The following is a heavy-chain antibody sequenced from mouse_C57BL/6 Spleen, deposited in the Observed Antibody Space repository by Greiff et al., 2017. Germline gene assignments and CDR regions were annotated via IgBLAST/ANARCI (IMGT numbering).Heavy chain of an antibody. CDR3: ARSRYYYGSSWYFDV. V-gene: IGHV5-4*01. J-gene: IGHJ1*03. D-gene: IGHD1-1*01. Sequence: EVQRVESGGGLVKPGGSLKLSCAASGFTFSSYAMSWVRQTPEKRLEWVATISDGGSYTYYPDNVKGRFTISRDNAKNNLYLQMSHLKSEDTAMYYCARSRYYYGSSWYFDVWGTGTTVTVSS. CDR2: ISDGGSYT. CDR1: GFTFSSYA.